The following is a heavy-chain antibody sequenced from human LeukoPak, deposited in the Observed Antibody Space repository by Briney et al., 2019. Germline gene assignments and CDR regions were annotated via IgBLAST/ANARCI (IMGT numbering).Heavy chain of an antibody. Sequence: SETLSLTCAVSGYSISSGYYWGWIRQPPRKGLEWIGSIYHSGSTYYNPSLKSRVTISVDTSKNQFSLKLSSVTAADTAVYYCGAFWSGYFSFDYWGQGTLVTVSS. J-gene: IGHJ4*02. CDR1: GYSISSGYY. V-gene: IGHV4-38-2*01. CDR2: IYHSGST. D-gene: IGHD3-3*01. CDR3: GAFWSGYFSFDY.